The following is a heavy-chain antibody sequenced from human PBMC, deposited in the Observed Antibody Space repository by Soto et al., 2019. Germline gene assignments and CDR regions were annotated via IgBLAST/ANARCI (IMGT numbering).Heavy chain of an antibody. CDR1: GYTFTSYA. D-gene: IGHD2-2*02. CDR2: INAGNGNT. V-gene: IGHV1-3*01. Sequence: GASVKVSCKASGYTFTSYAMRWVRQAPGQRLEWMGWINAGNGNTKYSQKFQGRVTITRDTSASTAYMELSSLRSEDTAVYYCAKSATVPAAIAYWGQGTLVTVSS. CDR3: AKSATVPAAIAY. J-gene: IGHJ4*02.